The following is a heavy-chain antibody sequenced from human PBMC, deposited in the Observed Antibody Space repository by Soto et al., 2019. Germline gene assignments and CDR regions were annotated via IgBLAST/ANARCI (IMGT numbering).Heavy chain of an antibody. CDR3: AREDIVVVVAANGYYYYMDV. CDR2: INHSGST. V-gene: IGHV4-34*01. Sequence: QVQLEQWGAGLLKPSETLSLTCAVYGGSFSDYYWTWIRQSPEKGLEWIGEINHSGSTNYNPSRKSRVTISVGTSKNQFSLNLSSVTAADTAVYYCAREDIVVVVAANGYYYYMDVWGKGTPVTVS. D-gene: IGHD2-15*01. J-gene: IGHJ6*03. CDR1: GGSFSDYY.